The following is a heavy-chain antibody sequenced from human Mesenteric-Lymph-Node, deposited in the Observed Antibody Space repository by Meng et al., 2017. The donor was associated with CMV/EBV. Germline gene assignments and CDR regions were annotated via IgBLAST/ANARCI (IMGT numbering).Heavy chain of an antibody. D-gene: IGHD6-13*01. Sequence: GGSLRLSCAASGFTFSSYSMNWVRQAPGKGLEWVSSISSSSSYIYYADSVKGRFTISRDNAKNSLYLQMNSLRAEDTAVYYCARDFVGRAAAGTIGYWGQGTLVTVSS. CDR3: ARDFVGRAAAGTIGY. CDR2: ISSSSSYI. CDR1: GFTFSSYS. J-gene: IGHJ4*02. V-gene: IGHV3-21*01.